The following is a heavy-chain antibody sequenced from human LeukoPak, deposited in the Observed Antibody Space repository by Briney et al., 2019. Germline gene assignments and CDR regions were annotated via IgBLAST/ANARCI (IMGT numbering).Heavy chain of an antibody. CDR3: ATGDSSGYYYGFDY. Sequence: ASVKVSCTVSGYTLTELSMHWVRQAPGKGLEWMGGFDPEDGETIYAQKFQGRVTMTEDTSTDTAYMELSSLRSEDTAVYYCATGDSSGYYYGFDYWGQGTLVTVSS. CDR2: FDPEDGET. CDR1: GYTLTELS. V-gene: IGHV1-24*01. D-gene: IGHD3-22*01. J-gene: IGHJ4*02.